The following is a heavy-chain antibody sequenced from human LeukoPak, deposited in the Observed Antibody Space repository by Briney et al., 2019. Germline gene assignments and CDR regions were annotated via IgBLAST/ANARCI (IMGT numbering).Heavy chain of an antibody. Sequence: PSGTLSLTCTVSGGSISSGDYYWSWIRQPPGKGLEWIGYIYYSGSTHYNPSLKSRVTISVDTSKNQFSLKLSAVTAADTAVYYCARVVLTGSDYPFFDYWGQGTLVTVSS. CDR3: ARVVLTGSDYPFFDY. J-gene: IGHJ4*02. V-gene: IGHV4-30-4*01. D-gene: IGHD3-9*01. CDR1: GGSISSGDYY. CDR2: IYYSGST.